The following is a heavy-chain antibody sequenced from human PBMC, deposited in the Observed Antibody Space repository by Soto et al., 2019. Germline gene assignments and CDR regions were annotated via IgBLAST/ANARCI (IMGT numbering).Heavy chain of an antibody. V-gene: IGHV1-18*01. J-gene: IGHJ6*02. CDR1: GYTFTSYG. D-gene: IGHD5-12*01. CDR2: TSVYNGDT. Sequence: GASVKVSCKASGYTFTSYGISWVRQAPGQGLEWMGWTSVYNGDTNYAQTFQGRVTMTTDTSTSTAYMELRSLRSDDTAVYYCAREGVAPYYYYGMDVWGQGTPGHRLL. CDR3: AREGVAPYYYYGMDV.